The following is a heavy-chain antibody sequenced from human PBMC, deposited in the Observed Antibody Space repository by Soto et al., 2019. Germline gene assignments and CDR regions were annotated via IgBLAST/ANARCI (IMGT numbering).Heavy chain of an antibody. CDR1: GDSVSSNIAA. V-gene: IGHV6-1*01. D-gene: IGHD6-13*01. CDR3: ARDGPIAAAGTWVGYFDY. CDR2: TYYRSKWYT. J-gene: IGHJ4*02. Sequence: SQTLSLTCAISGDSVSSNIAAWDWIRQSPSRGLEWLGRTYYRSKWYTDYAVSVRSRITINPDTSENQFTLQLISMTPEDTAVYYCARDGPIAAAGTWVGYFDYWGQGTLVTVSS.